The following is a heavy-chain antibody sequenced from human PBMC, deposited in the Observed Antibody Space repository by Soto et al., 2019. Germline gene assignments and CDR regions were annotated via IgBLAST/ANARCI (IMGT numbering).Heavy chain of an antibody. D-gene: IGHD3-10*01. V-gene: IGHV3-9*01. Sequence: EVQLVESGGGLVQPGRSLRLSCAASGFTFDDYAMHWVRQAPGKGLEWVSGISWNSGSIGYADSVKGRFTISRDNAKNSLYLQMNSLRAEDTAVYYCAKVTMGGWFDPWGQGTLVTVSS. CDR3: AKVTMGGWFDP. CDR2: ISWNSGSI. J-gene: IGHJ5*02. CDR1: GFTFDDYA.